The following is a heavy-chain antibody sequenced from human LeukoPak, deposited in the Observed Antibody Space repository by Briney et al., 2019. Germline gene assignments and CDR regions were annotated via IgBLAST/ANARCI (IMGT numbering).Heavy chain of an antibody. Sequence: GGSLRLSCSASGFTFSSYAMHWVRQAPGKGLEYVSVVSSNGCSTYYADSVKGRFTISRDNSKNTLYLQMSSLRAEDSAVYYCVKGSAVAGITFDYWGQGTLVTVSS. CDR2: VSSNGCST. J-gene: IGHJ4*02. CDR1: GFTFSSYA. V-gene: IGHV3-64D*09. CDR3: VKGSAVAGITFDY. D-gene: IGHD6-19*01.